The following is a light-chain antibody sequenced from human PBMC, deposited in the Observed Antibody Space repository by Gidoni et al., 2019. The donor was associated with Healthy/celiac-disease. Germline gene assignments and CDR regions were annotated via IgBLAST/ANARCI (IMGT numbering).Light chain of an antibody. J-gene: IGKJ4*01. Sequence: EIVLTQSPATLSLSPGERATLSCRDSQSVSSYLAWYQQKPGKAPRLLIYDASNRATGIPARFSGSGSGTDFTRTISSLEPEDFAVYYCQQRSNWPLTFGGGTKVEIK. V-gene: IGKV3-11*01. CDR3: QQRSNWPLT. CDR2: DAS. CDR1: QSVSSY.